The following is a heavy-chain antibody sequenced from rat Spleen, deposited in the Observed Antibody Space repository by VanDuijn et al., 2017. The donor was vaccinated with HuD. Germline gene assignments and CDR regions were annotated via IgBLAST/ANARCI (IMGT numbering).Heavy chain of an antibody. V-gene: IGHV5-20*01. Sequence: EVQLVESGGGLVQPGRSMKLSCAASGFTFSNYDMAWVRQAPTKGLEWVASISYDRSSTYYRDSVKGRFTISRDNAESTLYLQMDSLRSEDTATYYCTTGDYGYNGPYYFDYWGQGVMVTVSS. J-gene: IGHJ2*01. CDR1: GFTFSNYD. CDR2: ISYDRSST. CDR3: TTGDYGYNGPYYFDY. D-gene: IGHD1-9*01.